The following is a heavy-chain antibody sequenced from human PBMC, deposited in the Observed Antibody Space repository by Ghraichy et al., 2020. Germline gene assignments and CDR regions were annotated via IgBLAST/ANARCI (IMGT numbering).Heavy chain of an antibody. D-gene: IGHD3-16*01. Sequence: SETLSLTCTVSGGSISSYYWSWIRQPPGKGLEWIGYIYYSGSTNYNPSLKSRVTISVDTSKNQFSLKLSSVTAADTAVYYCASNLRVAGGWVGNFGFDYWGQGTLVTVSS. CDR3: ASNLRVAGGWVGNFGFDY. CDR1: GGSISSYY. CDR2: IYYSGST. J-gene: IGHJ4*02. V-gene: IGHV4-59*01.